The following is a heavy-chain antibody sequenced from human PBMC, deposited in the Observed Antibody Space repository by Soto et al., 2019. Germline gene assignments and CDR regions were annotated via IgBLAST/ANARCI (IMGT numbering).Heavy chain of an antibody. CDR3: ARYYCTSTTCYYFDY. CDR2: IYYSGSY. CDR1: GGSISSYY. J-gene: IGHJ4*02. Sequence: AETLSLTCTVSGGSISSYYWSWIRQPPGKGLEWIGYIYYSGSYNYNPSLKSRITISVDTSKNQFSLKLNSVTAADTAVYYCARYYCTSTTCYYFDYWGQGTLVTVSS. V-gene: IGHV4-59*01. D-gene: IGHD2-2*01.